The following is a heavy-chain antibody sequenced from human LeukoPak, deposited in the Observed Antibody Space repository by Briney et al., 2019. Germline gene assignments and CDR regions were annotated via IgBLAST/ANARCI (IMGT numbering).Heavy chain of an antibody. D-gene: IGHD5-18*01. V-gene: IGHV1-46*01. J-gene: IGHJ3*02. CDR1: GYTFTSYG. CDR3: WLPRTRNPDHDAFDI. Sequence: VASVKVSCKASGYTFTSYGISWVRQAPGQGLEWMGIINPSGGSTSYAQKFQGRVTMTRDTSTSTVYMELSSLRSEDTAVYYCWLPRTRNPDHDAFDIWGQGTMVTVSS. CDR2: INPSGGST.